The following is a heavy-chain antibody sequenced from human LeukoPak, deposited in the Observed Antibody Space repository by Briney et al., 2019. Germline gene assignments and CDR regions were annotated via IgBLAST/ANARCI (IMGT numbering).Heavy chain of an antibody. CDR3: ARSTTHPYYNYMDV. D-gene: IGHD4-17*01. J-gene: IGHJ6*03. V-gene: IGHV3-74*01. CDR1: GFTFSSYW. CDR2: INSDGSTT. Sequence: GGSLRLSCAASGFTFSSYWMHWVRQAPGEGLVWVSRINSDGSTTTYADSVKGRFTISRDNAKNTLYLQMNSLRVEDTAVYYCARSTTHPYYNYMDVWGKGTTVTLS.